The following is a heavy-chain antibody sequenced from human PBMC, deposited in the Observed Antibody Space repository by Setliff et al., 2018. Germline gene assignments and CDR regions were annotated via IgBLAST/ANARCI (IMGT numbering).Heavy chain of an antibody. CDR3: AKGLAGVTLGYYYGMDV. CDR2: ISGGGTGT. CDR1: GFTFSNYA. D-gene: IGHD3-10*01. V-gene: IGHV3-23*01. J-gene: IGHJ6*02. Sequence: PGGSLRLSCAGSGFTFSNYAMTWVRQAPGKGLEWVSGISGGGTGTFYADSVKGRFTISRDNSKSMLHLQMNSLRAEDTAVYYCAKGLAGVTLGYYYGMDVWGQGTTVTVSS.